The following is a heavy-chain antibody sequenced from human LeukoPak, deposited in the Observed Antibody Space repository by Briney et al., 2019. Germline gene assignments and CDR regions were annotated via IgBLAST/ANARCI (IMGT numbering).Heavy chain of an antibody. CDR3: ARGRTDPFDY. Sequence: SETLSLTCTVSGGSISSHHWSWIRQPPGKGLEWIGYIYYSGSTNYNPSLKSRVTISVDTSKNQFSLKLSSVTAADTAVYYCARGRTDPFDYWGQGTLVTVSS. J-gene: IGHJ4*02. V-gene: IGHV4-59*11. CDR2: IYYSGST. CDR1: GGSISSHH.